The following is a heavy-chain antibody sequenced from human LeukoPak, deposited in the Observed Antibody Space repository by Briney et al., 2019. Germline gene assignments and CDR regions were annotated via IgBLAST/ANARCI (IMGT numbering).Heavy chain of an antibody. V-gene: IGHV4-59*01. D-gene: IGHD6-19*01. CDR1: GGSISSYY. J-gene: IGHJ3*02. Sequence: PSETLSLTCTVSGGSISSYYWSWIRQPPGKGLEWIGYIYYSGSTNYNPSLKSRVTISVDTSKDQFSLKLSSVTAADTAVYYCARDAIAYSSGWLLDDAFDIWGQGTMVTVSS. CDR3: ARDAIAYSSGWLLDDAFDI. CDR2: IYYSGST.